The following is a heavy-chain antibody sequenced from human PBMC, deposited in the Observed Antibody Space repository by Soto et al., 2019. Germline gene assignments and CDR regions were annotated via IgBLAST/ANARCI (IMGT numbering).Heavy chain of an antibody. CDR1: RYSFTRYW. V-gene: IGHV5-10-1*01. D-gene: IGHD1-7*01. CDR3: ARLTGTTYYYYGMDV. Sequence: XESLKSSFKGSRYSFTRYWISWVRQMPGKGLEWTGMIDPSASYTNYSPCFQGHVTISADKSISTAYLQWSSLKASDTAMYYCARLTGTTYYYYGMDVWGQGTTVTVSS. J-gene: IGHJ6*02. CDR2: IDPSASYT.